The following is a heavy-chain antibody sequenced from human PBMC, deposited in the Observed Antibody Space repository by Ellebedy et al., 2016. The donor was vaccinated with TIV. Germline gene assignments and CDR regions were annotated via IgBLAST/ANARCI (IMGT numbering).Heavy chain of an antibody. V-gene: IGHV3-7*03. CDR1: GFTLSSYW. CDR2: IKQDGSVK. Sequence: PGGSLRLSCAASGFTLSSYWLAWVRQASGKGPEWVASIKQDGSVKYYVDSVKGRFTISRDNAKNSLHLQMNSLTAEDTDVYYCARYDGSGYALENWGQGTLVTVSS. D-gene: IGHD3-22*01. CDR3: ARYDGSGYALEN. J-gene: IGHJ4*02.